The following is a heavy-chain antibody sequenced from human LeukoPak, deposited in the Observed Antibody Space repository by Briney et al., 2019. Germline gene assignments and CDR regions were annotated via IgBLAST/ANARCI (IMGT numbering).Heavy chain of an antibody. CDR1: GFSFSSYW. Sequence: GGSLRLSCAASGFSFSSYWMHWVRQAPGKGLVWFSRIRTGESSATYADSVKGRFTISRDTRKNTLYLKINSLGAKEQAVNYRAKSPPDCSSTSCNKRAFDYWGQGTLVTVSS. J-gene: IGHJ4*02. D-gene: IGHD2-2*02. CDR2: IRTGESSA. CDR3: AKSPPDCSSTSCNKRAFDY. V-gene: IGHV3-74*01.